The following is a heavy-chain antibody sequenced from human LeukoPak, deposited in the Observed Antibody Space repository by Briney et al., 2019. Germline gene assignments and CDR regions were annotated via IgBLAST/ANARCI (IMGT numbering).Heavy chain of an antibody. V-gene: IGHV3-48*02. D-gene: IGHD3-3*01. Sequence: PGGSLRLSCAASGFTFSSYSMNWVRQAPGKGLEWISYISGSTTKFYVDSVKGRFTISRDNAKNSLYLQMNSLRDEDTAVYYCVRDVEYAFDIWGQGTMVTVSS. CDR3: VRDVEYAFDI. J-gene: IGHJ3*02. CDR1: GFTFSSYS. CDR2: ISGSTTK.